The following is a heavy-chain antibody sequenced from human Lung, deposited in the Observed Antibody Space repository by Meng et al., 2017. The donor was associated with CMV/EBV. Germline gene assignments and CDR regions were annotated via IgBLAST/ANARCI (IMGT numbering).Heavy chain of an antibody. CDR1: GFPFRTNS. V-gene: IGHV3-48*04. CDR3: ARGPTDYYALDV. D-gene: IGHD4-11*01. Sequence: LTXXASGFPFRTNSMNWVRQAPGKGLEWVSYISGSNGNIYYADSVKGRFTISRDNTKKSLFLQMNSLRVEDTAVYYCARGPTDYYALDVWGQGTTVTVSS. CDR2: ISGSNGNI. J-gene: IGHJ6*02.